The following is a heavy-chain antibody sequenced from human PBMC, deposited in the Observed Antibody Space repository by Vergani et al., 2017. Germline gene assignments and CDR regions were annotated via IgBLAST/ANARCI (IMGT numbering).Heavy chain of an antibody. CDR3: ARDHSSGWENWFDP. V-gene: IGHV3-74*01. Sequence: EVQLVESGGGLVQPGGSLRLSCAASGFTFSSYWMHWVRQAPGKGLVWVSRINSDGSSTSYADSVKGRFTISRDNAKNTLYLQMNSLRAEDTAVYYCARDHSSGWENWFDPWGQEPWSPSPQ. CDR2: INSDGSST. D-gene: IGHD6-19*01. J-gene: IGHJ5*02. CDR1: GFTFSSYW.